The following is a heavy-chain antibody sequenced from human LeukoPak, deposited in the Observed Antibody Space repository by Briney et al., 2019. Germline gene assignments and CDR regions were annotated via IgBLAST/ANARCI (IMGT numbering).Heavy chain of an antibody. V-gene: IGHV1-46*02. D-gene: IGHD2-21*02. J-gene: IGHJ4*02. CDR3: ASVLYCGADCYSGRYFFDY. CDR1: GYTFNSYD. Sequence: ASVKVSCKASGYTFNSYDMHWVRQAPGQGLEWMGIINPIGDSTSYAQKFQGRVTMTRDTSTSTVYMELSSLRSEDTAVYYCASVLYCGADCYSGRYFFDYWGQGTLVTVSS. CDR2: INPIGDST.